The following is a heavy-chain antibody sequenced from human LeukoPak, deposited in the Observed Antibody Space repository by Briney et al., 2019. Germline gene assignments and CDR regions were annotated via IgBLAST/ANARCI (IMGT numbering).Heavy chain of an antibody. J-gene: IGHJ6*03. V-gene: IGHV1-18*01. CDR2: ISAYDGNT. CDR1: GYTFTSYG. Sequence: ASVKVSCKASGYTFTSYGISWVRQAPGQGLEWMGWISAYDGNTNYAQKLQGRVTMTTDTSTSTAYMELRSLRSDDTAVYYCARSLSTYYYDSSGYFNYYYYMDVWGKGTTVTVSS. D-gene: IGHD3-22*01. CDR3: ARSLSTYYYDSSGYFNYYYYMDV.